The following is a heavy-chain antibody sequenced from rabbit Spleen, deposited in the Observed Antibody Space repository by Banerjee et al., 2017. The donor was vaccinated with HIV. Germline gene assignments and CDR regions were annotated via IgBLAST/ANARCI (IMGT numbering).Heavy chain of an antibody. CDR2: IYTADGGT. CDR1: GFTLSSSYW. J-gene: IGHJ4*01. CDR3: ARSSSDSGYSSNL. D-gene: IGHD1-1*01. V-gene: IGHV1S45*01. Sequence: QEQLVESGGGLVQPEGSLTLTCTASGFTLSSSYWMWWVRQAPGKGLEWIGYIYTADGGTYYASWAKGRFTMSKTSSTTVTLQLNSLTAADTATYFCARSSSDSGYSSNLWGPGTLVTVS.